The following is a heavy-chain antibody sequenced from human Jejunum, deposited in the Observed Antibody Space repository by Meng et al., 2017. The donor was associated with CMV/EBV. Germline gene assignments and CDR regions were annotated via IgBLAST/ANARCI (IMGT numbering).Heavy chain of an antibody. J-gene: IGHJ4*02. Sequence: ASGFSVRTNNMSWVRQAPGKGLEWVSFIRGDDSTSYTDSVQGRFTISRDNSKNTVYLQMNSLRAEDTAVYYCARACRQVSNCYLDSWGQGILVTVSS. D-gene: IGHD4-11*01. CDR3: ARACRQVSNCYLDS. CDR2: IRGDDST. CDR1: GFSVRTNN. V-gene: IGHV3-53*01.